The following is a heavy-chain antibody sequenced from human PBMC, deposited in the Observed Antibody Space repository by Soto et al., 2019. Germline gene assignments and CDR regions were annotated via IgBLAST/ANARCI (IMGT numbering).Heavy chain of an antibody. V-gene: IGHV1-18*01. D-gene: IGHD5-18*01. Sequence: SVNGSCKDFRYNFRNFGITWARHAFGLGLEWLGWISGYNGRTSSARNFRDRVVLTTDTATNTAYMELRSLTSDDTAIYYCAREGYSSGFDPLDFWGQGTKVTVSS. J-gene: IGHJ3*01. CDR3: AREGYSSGFDPLDF. CDR2: ISGYNGRT. CDR1: RYNFRNFG.